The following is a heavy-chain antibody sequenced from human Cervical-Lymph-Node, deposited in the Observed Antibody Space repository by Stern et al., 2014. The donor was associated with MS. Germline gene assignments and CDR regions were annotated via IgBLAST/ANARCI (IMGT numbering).Heavy chain of an antibody. CDR2: INTNTRNP. V-gene: IGHV7-4-1*02. CDR1: GYSFTTYG. Sequence: VQLVESGSELKKPGASVNISCRASGYSFTTYGLNWVRQAPGQGLEWMGWINTNTRNPTYAQGLTGRFVFSLDTSVSTAYLQISSLRAEDTAVYYCARLPLGAIRYGRDVGGQGPAVPV. J-gene: IGHJ6*02. D-gene: IGHD4/OR15-4a*01. CDR3: ARLPLGAIRYGRDV.